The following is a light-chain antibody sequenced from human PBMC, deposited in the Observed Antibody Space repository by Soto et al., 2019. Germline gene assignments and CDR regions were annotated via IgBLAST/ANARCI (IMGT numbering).Light chain of an antibody. V-gene: IGLV2-11*01. Sequence: QSVLTQPRWVSGYPGQSDTISCTGTSSDVGVYNYVSWYQQHPGKAPKLIIYDVTKRPSGVPDRFSGSKSANTASLIISGLQAADEAEYYCCCCSYADSSSFRVLFGGGT. CDR2: DVT. CDR3: CSYADSSSFRVL. J-gene: IGLJ2*01. CDR1: SSDVGVYNY.